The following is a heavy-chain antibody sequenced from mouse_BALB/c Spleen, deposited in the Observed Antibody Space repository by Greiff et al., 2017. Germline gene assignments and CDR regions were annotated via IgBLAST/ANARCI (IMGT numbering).Heavy chain of an antibody. J-gene: IGHJ1*01. D-gene: IGHD2-4*01. CDR3: AREGDYDWYFDV. CDR1: GFTFSSYA. V-gene: IGHV5-6-5*01. Sequence: EVMLVESGGGLVKPGGSLKLSCAASGFTFSSYAMSWVRQTPEKRLEWVASISSGGSTYYPDSVKGRFTISRDNARNILYLQMSSLRSEDTAMYYCAREGDYDWYFDVWGAGTTVTVSS. CDR2: ISSGGST.